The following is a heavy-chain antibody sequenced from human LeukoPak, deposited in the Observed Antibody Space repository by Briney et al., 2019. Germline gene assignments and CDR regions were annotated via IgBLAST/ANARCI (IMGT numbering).Heavy chain of an antibody. V-gene: IGHV3-21*01. CDR1: GFTLSSYI. Sequence: GGSLRLSCAASGFTLSSYIMTWVRQAPGKGLDWVSSISSTSSYIYYADSVKGRFTISRDNAKNSLYLQMNSLRAEDTAVYYCARGRRGDYALDYWGQGTLVTVSS. CDR2: ISSTSSYI. CDR3: ARGRRGDYALDY. D-gene: IGHD4-17*01. J-gene: IGHJ4*02.